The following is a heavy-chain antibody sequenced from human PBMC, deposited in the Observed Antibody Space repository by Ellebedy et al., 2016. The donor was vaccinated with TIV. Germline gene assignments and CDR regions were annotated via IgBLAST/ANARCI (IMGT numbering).Heavy chain of an antibody. V-gene: IGHV3-7*01. CDR1: GFTFSSYW. D-gene: IGHD3-22*01. J-gene: IGHJ4*02. CDR2: IKQDGSEK. CDR3: AKSDSSGYYGSY. Sequence: GESLKISXAASGFTFSSYWMSCVRQAPGKGLEWVANIKQDGSEKYYADSVKGRFTISRDNSKNTLYLQMNSLRAEDTAVYYCAKSDSSGYYGSYWGQGTLVTVSS.